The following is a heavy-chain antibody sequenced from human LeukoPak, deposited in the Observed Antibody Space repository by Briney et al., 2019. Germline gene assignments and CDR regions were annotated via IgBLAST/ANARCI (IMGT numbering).Heavy chain of an antibody. CDR3: ARVQAPGKQWLVREDYFDY. D-gene: IGHD6-19*01. V-gene: IGHV1-2*02. Sequence: ASVKVSCKASGYTFTGYYMHWVRQAPGQGLEWMGWVNPNSGGTNYAQKFQGRVTMTRDTSISTAYMELSGLRSDDTAVYYCARVQAPGKQWLVREDYFDYRGQGTLVTVSS. CDR1: GYTFTGYY. J-gene: IGHJ4*02. CDR2: VNPNSGGT.